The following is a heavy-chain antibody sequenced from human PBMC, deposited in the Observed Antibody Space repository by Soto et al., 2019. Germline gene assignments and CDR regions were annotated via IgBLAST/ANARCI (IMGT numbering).Heavy chain of an antibody. CDR1: GFTFSSYG. V-gene: IGHV3-30*18. CDR3: AKGERYYYGSGYFDY. D-gene: IGHD3-10*01. CDR2: ISYDGSNK. Sequence: GGSLRLSCAASGFTFSSYGMHWVRQAPGKGLEWVAVISYDGSNKYYADSVKGRFTISRDNSKNTLYLQMNSLRAEDTAVYYCAKGERYYYGSGYFDYWGQGTLVTVSS. J-gene: IGHJ4*02.